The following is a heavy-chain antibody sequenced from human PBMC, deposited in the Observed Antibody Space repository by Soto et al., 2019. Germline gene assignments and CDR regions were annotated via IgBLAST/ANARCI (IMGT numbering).Heavy chain of an antibody. V-gene: IGHV4-59*08. CDR3: ARYTIFGVVTQYYFDY. J-gene: IGHJ4*02. D-gene: IGHD3-3*01. CDR2: IYSSGST. Sequence: PSETLSLTCTVSGGSLSNYYWSWIRQFPGMGLEWIGYIYSSGSTNYNPSLKNRVTMSVDTSKNQFPLKLSSVTAADTAVYYCARYTIFGVVTQYYFDYWGQGTLVTVSS. CDR1: GGSLSNYY.